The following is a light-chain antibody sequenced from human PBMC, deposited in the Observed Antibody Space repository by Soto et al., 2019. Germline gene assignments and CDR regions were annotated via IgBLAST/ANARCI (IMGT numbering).Light chain of an antibody. CDR1: QSISSW. J-gene: IGKJ1*01. Sequence: DIPMTQSPSTLSASVGDRVTITCRASQSISSWLAWYQQKSGKVPKLLIYKASSLESGVPSRFSGSGSGTEFTLMISSLQPDDFATYYCQQYNSYPWTFGQGTKVEIK. CDR2: KAS. V-gene: IGKV1-5*03. CDR3: QQYNSYPWT.